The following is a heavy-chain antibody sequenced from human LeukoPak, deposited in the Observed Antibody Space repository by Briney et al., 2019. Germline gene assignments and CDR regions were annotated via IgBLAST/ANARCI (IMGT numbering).Heavy chain of an antibody. CDR3: ARDDITLHAFDF. J-gene: IGHJ3*01. Sequence: GRSLRLSCAASGLTFSSDWMHWVRQVPEKGLGWVSRITSDGSNTIYSDSVSGRFTISRDNAKNTLYLQMNSLTAEDTAVYYCARDDITLHAFDFWGRGTMVTVSS. D-gene: IGHD3-9*01. CDR2: ITSDGSNT. V-gene: IGHV3-74*01. CDR1: GLTFSSDW.